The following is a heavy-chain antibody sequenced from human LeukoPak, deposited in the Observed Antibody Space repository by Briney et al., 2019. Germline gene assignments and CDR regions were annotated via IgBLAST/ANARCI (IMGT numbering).Heavy chain of an antibody. CDR3: ARSCGSTSCYDDY. CDR1: GYIFTSFG. J-gene: IGHJ4*02. Sequence: ASVKVSCKASGYIFTSFGISWARQAPGQGLEWMGWISPYNGNTKYSQSLQGRVTMTTDTSTSTAYLELRSLRSDDTAVYYCARSCGSTSCYDDYWGQGTLVTVSS. V-gene: IGHV1-18*01. CDR2: ISPYNGNT. D-gene: IGHD2-2*01.